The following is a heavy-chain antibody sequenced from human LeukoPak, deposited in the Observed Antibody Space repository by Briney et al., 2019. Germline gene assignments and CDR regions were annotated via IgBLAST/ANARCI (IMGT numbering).Heavy chain of an antibody. CDR3: AKRRGLELLYYYYMDV. D-gene: IGHD1-7*01. V-gene: IGHV3-23*01. J-gene: IGHJ6*03. Sequence: GGSLRLSCAASGFTFSSYWMSWVRQAPGMGPDWVSAISGSGGSTYYADSVKGRFTISRDNSKNTLYLQMNSLRAEDTAVYYCAKRRGLELLYYYYMDVWGKGTTVTVSS. CDR2: ISGSGGST. CDR1: GFTFSSYW.